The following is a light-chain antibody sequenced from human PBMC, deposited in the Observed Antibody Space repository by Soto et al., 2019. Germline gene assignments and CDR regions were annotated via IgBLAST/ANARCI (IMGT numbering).Light chain of an antibody. V-gene: IGKV3-20*01. CDR1: QGVSSY. J-gene: IGKJ5*01. CDR3: QQYGSSPPIT. CDR2: DAS. Sequence: EIVLTQSPATLSLSPGERATLSCRASQGVSSYFAWYQQTPGQAPRLLIYDASNRATGIPARFSGSGPGTDFTLTISRLEPEDFAVYYCQQYGSSPPITFGQGTRLEIK.